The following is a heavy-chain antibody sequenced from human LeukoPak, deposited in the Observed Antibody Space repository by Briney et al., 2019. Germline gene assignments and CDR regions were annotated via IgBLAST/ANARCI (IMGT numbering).Heavy chain of an antibody. CDR2: FDPEDGET. V-gene: IGHV1-24*01. J-gene: IGHJ4*02. D-gene: IGHD4-17*01. CDR3: ATTTEGTTVTEFDY. CDR1: GYTLTELS. Sequence: ASVKVSCKVSGYTLTELSMHWVRQAPGKGLEWMGGFDPEDGETIYAQKFQGRVTMTEDTSTDTAYMELSSLRSEDTAVYYCATTTEGTTVTEFDYWGQGTLVTVSS.